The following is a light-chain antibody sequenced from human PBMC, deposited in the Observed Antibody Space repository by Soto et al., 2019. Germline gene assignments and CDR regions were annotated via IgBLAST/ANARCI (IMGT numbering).Light chain of an antibody. CDR3: QQYKGFWT. J-gene: IGKJ1*01. CDR2: KAS. V-gene: IGKV1-5*03. Sequence: DIQMTQSPSTLSASVGYRFTITCRASQSISSWLAWYQQKPGKAPNLLIYKASSLESGVPSRFSGSGSGTEFTLTISSLQPDDFATYYCQQYKGFWTFGQGTKVDIK. CDR1: QSISSW.